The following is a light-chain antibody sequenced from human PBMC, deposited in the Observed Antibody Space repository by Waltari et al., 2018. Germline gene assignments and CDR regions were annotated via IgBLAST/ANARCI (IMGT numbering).Light chain of an antibody. CDR1: SLRSSY. J-gene: IGLJ2*01. CDR3: HSRDASGVAGS. Sequence: SSELIQDPAVSVAMGQTVRITCQGDSLRSSYASWYQQRPGQAPILVIYEKNNRPSGVPDRFSGSSSHNTGSLTITVAQAEDEAAYYCHSRDASGVAGSFGGGTKLTVL. CDR2: EKN. V-gene: IGLV3-19*01.